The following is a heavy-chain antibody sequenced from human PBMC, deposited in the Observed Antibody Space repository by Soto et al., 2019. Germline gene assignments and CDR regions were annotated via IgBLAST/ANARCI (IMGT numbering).Heavy chain of an antibody. J-gene: IGHJ6*03. Sequence: HPAGCLKLSCAASGFSVSSYWMGGVRQATGKGLEWVTNKKQDGSEKYYVETVNGRITITRDNAKHTRYQQKKHLKAANKAMYYNAKDIAAAGQTPRIDYYYTEVWGNGTTVAV. CDR3: AKDIAAAGQTPRIDYYYTEV. CDR2: KKQDGSEK. V-gene: IGHV3-7*01. D-gene: IGHD6-13*01. CDR1: GFSVSSYW.